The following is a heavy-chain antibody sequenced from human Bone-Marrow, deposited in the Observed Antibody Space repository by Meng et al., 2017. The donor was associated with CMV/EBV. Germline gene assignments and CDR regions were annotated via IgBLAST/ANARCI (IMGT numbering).Heavy chain of an antibody. D-gene: IGHD5-18*01. J-gene: IGHJ6*02. V-gene: IGHV3-21*01. CDR3: ARDTAMDRTPYYYYYGMDV. CDR2: ISSSSSYI. CDR1: GFTFSSYS. Sequence: GESLKISCAASGFTFSSYSMNWVRQAPGKGLEWVSSISSSSSYIYYADSVKGRFTISRDNAKNSLYLQMNSLRAEDTAVYYCARDTAMDRTPYYYYYGMDVWGQGTTVTFSS.